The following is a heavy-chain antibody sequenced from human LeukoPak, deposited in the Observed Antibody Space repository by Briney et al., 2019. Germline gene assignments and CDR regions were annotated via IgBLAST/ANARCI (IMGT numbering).Heavy chain of an antibody. Sequence: ASVTVSCKASGYTFTVYYMHWVRQAPGQGLEWMGWINPNSGGTNYAQKFQGRVTMTRDTPISTAYMELSRLRSDDTAVYYCAREAFWDSSGSLSYWGQGTLVTVSS. J-gene: IGHJ4*02. V-gene: IGHV1-2*02. CDR2: INPNSGGT. CDR3: AREAFWDSSGSLSY. D-gene: IGHD3-22*01. CDR1: GYTFTVYY.